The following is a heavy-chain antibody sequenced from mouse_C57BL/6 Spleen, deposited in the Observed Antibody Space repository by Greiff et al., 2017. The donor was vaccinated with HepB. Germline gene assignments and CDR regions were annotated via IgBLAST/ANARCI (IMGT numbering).Heavy chain of an antibody. CDR2: IYPGDGDT. V-gene: IGHV1-82*01. J-gene: IGHJ2*01. Sequence: VKLVESGPELVKPGASVKISCKASGYAFSSSWMNWVKQRPGKGLEWIGRIYPGDGDTNYNGKFKGKATLTADKSSSTAYMQLSSLTSEDSAVYFCARFDGYYVFDYWGQGTTLTVSS. CDR3: ARFDGYYVFDY. CDR1: GYAFSSSW. D-gene: IGHD2-3*01.